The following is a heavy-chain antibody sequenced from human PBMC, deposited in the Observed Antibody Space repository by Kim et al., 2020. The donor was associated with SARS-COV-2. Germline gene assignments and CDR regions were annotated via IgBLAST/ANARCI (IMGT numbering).Heavy chain of an antibody. V-gene: IGHV3-11*04. D-gene: IGHD3-3*02. J-gene: IGHJ6*02. Sequence: SYAASVKGRFTIYRENAKNSLYLQMNGLRDEDTAVYYCASTFSNYGMDVWGQGTTVTVSS. CDR3: ASTFSNYGMDV.